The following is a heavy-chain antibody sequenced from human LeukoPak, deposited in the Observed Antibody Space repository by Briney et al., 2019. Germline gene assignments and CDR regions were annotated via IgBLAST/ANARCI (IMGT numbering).Heavy chain of an antibody. V-gene: IGHV3-30*19. J-gene: IGHJ4*02. D-gene: IGHD3-22*01. Sequence: GRSLRLSCAASGFTFSSYGMHWVRQAPGKGLEWVAVISYDGSNKYYADSVKGRFTISRDNSKNTLYLQMNSLRAEDTAVYYCACEENGSGYSFDYWGQGTLVTVSS. CDR3: ACEENGSGYSFDY. CDR2: ISYDGSNK. CDR1: GFTFSSYG.